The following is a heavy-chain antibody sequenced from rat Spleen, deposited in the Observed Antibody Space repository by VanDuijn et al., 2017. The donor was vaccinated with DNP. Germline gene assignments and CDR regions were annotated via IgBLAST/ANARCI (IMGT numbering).Heavy chain of an antibody. CDR3: ARPQPSDGSDFDY. Sequence: EVQLVESGGGLVQPGRSLKLSCVASGFTFSDHNMAWVRQAPKKGLEWVASVSYEGNSIYYGDSVRGRFTISRDNAKRTLYLQMNSLRSEDTATYYCARPQPSDGSDFDYWGQGVMVTVSS. CDR2: VSYEGNSI. CDR1: GFTFSDHN. J-gene: IGHJ2*01. V-gene: IGHV5-22*01. D-gene: IGHD3-4*01.